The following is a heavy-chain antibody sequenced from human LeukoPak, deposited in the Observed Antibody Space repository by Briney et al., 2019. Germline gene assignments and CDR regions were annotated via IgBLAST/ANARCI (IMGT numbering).Heavy chain of an antibody. CDR2: ISASGGST. Sequence: GGSLRLSCAASGFTFSSNAMSWVRQAPGKGLEWVSAISASGGSTYYADSVKGRFTISRDNSRNTLYLQMNSLRAEDTAIYYCAKDEMATIRGYFDHWGQGTLVTVSS. CDR3: AKDEMATIRGYFDH. CDR1: GFTFSSNA. D-gene: IGHD5-24*01. J-gene: IGHJ4*02. V-gene: IGHV3-23*01.